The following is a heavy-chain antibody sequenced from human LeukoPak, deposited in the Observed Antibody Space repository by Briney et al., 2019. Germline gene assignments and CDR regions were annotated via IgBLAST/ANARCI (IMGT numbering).Heavy chain of an antibody. J-gene: IGHJ6*03. CDR2: INSDGNGI. Sequence: LPGGSLRLSCAASGFTFSTYWMHWVRQAPGMGLVWVSRINSDGNGISYADSVKGRFTISRDNAKNTLYLQMNSLRAEDTAVYYCARVFDAAYMDVWGKGTTVTISS. CDR1: GFTFSTYW. V-gene: IGHV3-74*01. D-gene: IGHD6-25*01. CDR3: ARVFDAAYMDV.